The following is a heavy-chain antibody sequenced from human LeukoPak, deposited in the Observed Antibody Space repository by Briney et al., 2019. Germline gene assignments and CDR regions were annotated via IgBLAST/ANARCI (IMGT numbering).Heavy chain of an antibody. Sequence: GGSLRLSCAASGFTVSSNYMSWVRQAPGKGLEWVSVIYSGGSTYYADSVKGRFTISRDNSKNTLYLQMNSLRAEDTAVYYCAREAPGDYYDSSGYYQDYWGQGTLVTVSS. CDR2: IYSGGST. CDR1: GFTVSSNY. V-gene: IGHV3-53*01. D-gene: IGHD3-22*01. CDR3: AREAPGDYYDSSGYYQDY. J-gene: IGHJ4*02.